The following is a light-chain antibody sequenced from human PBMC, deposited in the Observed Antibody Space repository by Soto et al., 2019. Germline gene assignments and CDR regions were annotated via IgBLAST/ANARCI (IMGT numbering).Light chain of an antibody. CDR3: LQYYTMYT. J-gene: IGKJ2*01. V-gene: IGKV4-1*01. CDR2: WAS. CDR1: QNVLYSSNNKNY. Sequence: DIVLTQSPDSLAVSLGERATINCRSSQNVLYSSNNKNYLAWYQQKPGQPPKLLFYWASTRESGVPDRFSGSGSRTDFTLTISSLQAEDVAVYYCLQYYTMYTFVQGTKLEIK.